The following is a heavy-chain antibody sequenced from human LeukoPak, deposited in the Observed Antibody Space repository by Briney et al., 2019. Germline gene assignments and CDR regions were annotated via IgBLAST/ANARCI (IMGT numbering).Heavy chain of an antibody. CDR2: ISDSGGST. CDR1: GFTFNTYA. Sequence: GGSLRLSCAASGFTFNTYAMNWVRQAPGKGLEWVSAISDSGGSTYYADSVKGRSTISRDNSKNTVYLQIHRLRAEDTAVYYCAKGKGSSSSSIDWWGQGTLVTVSS. D-gene: IGHD2-15*01. J-gene: IGHJ4*02. CDR3: AKGKGSSSSSIDW. V-gene: IGHV3-23*01.